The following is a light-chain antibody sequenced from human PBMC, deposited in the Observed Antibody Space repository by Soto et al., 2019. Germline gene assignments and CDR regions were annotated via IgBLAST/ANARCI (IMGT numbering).Light chain of an antibody. CDR3: QQYNKRPGT. CDR2: GAS. J-gene: IGKJ1*01. Sequence: VMTQSPATLSVSPGERTTLSCRASETVNKNLAWYQQQPGQAPRLLMFGASTRATGIPARFSGGGSGTEFTLTISSLQSEDFAVYYCQQYNKRPGTFGQGTKVEI. V-gene: IGKV3-15*01. CDR1: ETVNKN.